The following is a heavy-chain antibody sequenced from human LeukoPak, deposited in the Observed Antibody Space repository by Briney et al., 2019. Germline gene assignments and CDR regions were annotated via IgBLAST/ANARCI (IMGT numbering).Heavy chain of an antibody. CDR2: IYYSGST. J-gene: IGHJ5*02. Sequence: SETLSLTCTVSGGSISSYYWSWIRQPPGKGLEWIGYIYYSGSTNYNPSLKSRVTISVDTSKNQFSLKLSSVTAADTAVYYCARRSGYGNWFDPWGQGTLVTVSS. D-gene: IGHD5-12*01. V-gene: IGHV4-59*01. CDR3: ARRSGYGNWFDP. CDR1: GGSISSYY.